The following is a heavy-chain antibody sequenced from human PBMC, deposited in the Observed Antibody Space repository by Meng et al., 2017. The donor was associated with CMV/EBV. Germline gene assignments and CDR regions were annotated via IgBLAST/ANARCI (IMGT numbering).Heavy chain of an antibody. J-gene: IGHJ4*02. CDR1: GFTFSSYW. Sequence: DVQLGGSGGVLVQPGESLRLSCAASGFTFSSYWMHWVRQAPGKGLVWVSRIDNDGSSTSYADSVKGRFTISRDNSKNTLYLQMNSLRAEDTAVYYCAREDACYWGQGTLVTVSS. CDR3: AREDACY. CDR2: IDNDGSST. V-gene: IGHV3-74*01.